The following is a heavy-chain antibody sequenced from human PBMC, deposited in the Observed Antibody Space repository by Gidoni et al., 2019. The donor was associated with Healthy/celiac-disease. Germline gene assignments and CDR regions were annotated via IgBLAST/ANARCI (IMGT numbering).Heavy chain of an antibody. CDR2: ISSSSSTI. J-gene: IGHJ4*02. CDR1: AFTFSSYS. Sequence: EVQLVESGGGLVQPGGSLRLSFAASAFTFSSYSMNWVRQAPGKGLEWVSYISSSSSTIYYADSVKGRLTISRDNAKNSLYLQMNSLRAEDTAVYYCASFSRSSGYYIDYWGQGTLVTVSS. V-gene: IGHV3-48*01. D-gene: IGHD3-22*01. CDR3: ASFSRSSGYYIDY.